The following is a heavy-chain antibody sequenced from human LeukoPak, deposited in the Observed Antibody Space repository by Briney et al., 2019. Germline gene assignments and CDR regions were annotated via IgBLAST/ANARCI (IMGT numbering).Heavy chain of an antibody. Sequence: SVKVSCKASGGTFSSYAISWVRQAPGQGLEWMGGIIPIFGTATYAQKFQGRVTITADESTSTAYMELSSLRSEDTAVCYCARDQGYSSSTSCLYSSSSSKVAFDIWGQGTMVTVSS. V-gene: IGHV1-69*01. D-gene: IGHD2-2*01. CDR1: GGTFSSYA. CDR2: IIPIFGTA. CDR3: ARDQGYSSSTSCLYSSSSSKVAFDI. J-gene: IGHJ3*02.